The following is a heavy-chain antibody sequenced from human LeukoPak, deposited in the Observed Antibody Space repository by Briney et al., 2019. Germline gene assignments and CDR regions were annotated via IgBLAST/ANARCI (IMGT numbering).Heavy chain of an antibody. J-gene: IGHJ4*02. Sequence: SETLSLTCAFYGGSFSAYYWSWIRQPPGKGLEWIGSIYYSGSTYYNPSLKSRVTISVDTSKNQFSLKLSSVTAADTAVYYCARRDGYYDSSGYSYYFDYWGQGTLVTVSS. CDR2: IYYSGST. CDR3: ARRDGYYDSSGYSYYFDY. D-gene: IGHD3-22*01. CDR1: GGSFSAYY. V-gene: IGHV4-34*01.